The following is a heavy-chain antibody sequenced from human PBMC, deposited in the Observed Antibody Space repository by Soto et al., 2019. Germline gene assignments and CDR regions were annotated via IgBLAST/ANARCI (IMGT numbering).Heavy chain of an antibody. V-gene: IGHV4-31*03. CDR2: INYSGST. CDR3: ARTADSSGSLYWQH. J-gene: IGHJ1*01. CDR1: GGSISGGGYY. D-gene: IGHD3-22*01. Sequence: QVQLQESGPGLVKPSQTLSLTCTVSGGSISGGGYYWSWIRQHPGKGLEWIGYINYSGSTYYNPSLKSRVTISVDTSKNQFSLKLSSVTAADTAVYYCARTADSSGSLYWQHWGQGTLVTVSS.